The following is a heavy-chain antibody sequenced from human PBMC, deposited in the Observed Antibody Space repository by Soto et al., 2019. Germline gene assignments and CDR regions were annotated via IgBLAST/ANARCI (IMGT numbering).Heavy chain of an antibody. CDR3: ASGRLGIAAAGDDAFDI. Sequence: ASVKVSCKASGYTFTSYYMHWVRQAPGQGLEWMGIINPSGGSTSYAQKFQGRVTMTRDTSTSTVYMELSSLRSEDTAVYYCASGRLGIAAAGDDAFDIWGHGTMVTVSS. J-gene: IGHJ3*02. V-gene: IGHV1-46*01. D-gene: IGHD6-13*01. CDR1: GYTFTSYY. CDR2: INPSGGST.